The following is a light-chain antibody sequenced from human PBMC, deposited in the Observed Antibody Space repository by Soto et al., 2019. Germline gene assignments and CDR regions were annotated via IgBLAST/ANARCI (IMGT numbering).Light chain of an antibody. Sequence: EIVMTSPATLSVSPRERATLSCRASQGIYNNLAWYQQKPGQAPRLLIYGASTRATGIPTRFSGSGSGTEFTLTISSLQPEDFAVYYCQQYNDWSLTFGGGTKVDIK. CDR2: GAS. CDR1: QGIYNN. CDR3: QQYNDWSLT. V-gene: IGKV3-15*01. J-gene: IGKJ4*01.